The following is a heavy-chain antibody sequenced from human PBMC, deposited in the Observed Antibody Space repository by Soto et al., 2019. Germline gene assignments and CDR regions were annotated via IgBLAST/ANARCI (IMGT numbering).Heavy chain of an antibody. J-gene: IGHJ6*02. Sequence: HPGGSLRLSCAASGFTFSSYGMHWVRQAPGKGLEWVAVISYDGSNKYYADSVKGRFTISRDNSKNTLYLQMNSLRAEDTAVYYCAKFAEGPFYYYDSSGYFRDGMDVWGQGTTVTVSS. CDR1: GFTFSSYG. CDR3: AKFAEGPFYYYDSSGYFRDGMDV. V-gene: IGHV3-30*18. D-gene: IGHD3-22*01. CDR2: ISYDGSNK.